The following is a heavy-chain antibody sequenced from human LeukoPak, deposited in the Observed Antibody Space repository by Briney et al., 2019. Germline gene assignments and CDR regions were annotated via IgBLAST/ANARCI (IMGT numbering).Heavy chain of an antibody. CDR2: IYHTGST. CDR1: GYSISSGYY. J-gene: IGHJ4*02. D-gene: IGHD2-2*01. V-gene: IGHV4-38-2*01. Sequence: SETLSLTCAVSGYSISSGYYWGWVRQPPGKGLEWIGTIYHTGSTHYNPSLKSRVTISVETSKNQFSLKMSSVTAADTAVYYCARHPPQYCSGTSCYDYWGRGTLVTVSS. CDR3: ARHPPQYCSGTSCYDY.